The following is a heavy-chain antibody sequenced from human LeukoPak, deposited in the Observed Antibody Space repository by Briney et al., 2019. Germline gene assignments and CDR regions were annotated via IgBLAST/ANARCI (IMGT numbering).Heavy chain of an antibody. D-gene: IGHD4-11*01. J-gene: IGHJ6*03. CDR3: ASGPPTVTTDYYYYYMDV. V-gene: IGHV1-69*05. Sequence: ASVKVSCKASGGTFSSYAISWVRQAPGQGLEWMGGIIPIFGTANYAQKFQGRVTITTDESTSTAYMELSSLRSEDTAVYYCASGPPTVTTDYYYYYMDVWGKGTTVTVSS. CDR2: IIPIFGTA. CDR1: GGTFSSYA.